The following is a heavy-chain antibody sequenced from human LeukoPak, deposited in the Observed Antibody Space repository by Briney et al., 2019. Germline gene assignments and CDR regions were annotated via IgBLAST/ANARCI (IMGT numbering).Heavy chain of an antibody. CDR1: GFTFSSYA. V-gene: IGHV3-30*02. D-gene: IGHD2-2*01. J-gene: IGHJ3*02. CDR2: IRYDGNNK. CDR3: AKDRVEYCSSTSCHDAFDI. Sequence: GGSLRLSCAASGFTFSSYAMHWVRQAPGKGLEWVTFIRYDGNNKYYADSVKGRFTISRDNSKNTLYLQMNSLRAEDTAVYYCAKDRVEYCSSTSCHDAFDIWGQGTMVTVSS.